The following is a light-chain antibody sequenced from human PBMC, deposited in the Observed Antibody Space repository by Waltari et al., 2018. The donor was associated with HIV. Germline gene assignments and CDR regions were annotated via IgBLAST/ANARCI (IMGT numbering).Light chain of an antibody. CDR1: QTLFYSSNNKNY. V-gene: IGKV4-1*01. J-gene: IGKJ2*01. Sequence: DIVMTQSPDSLTVSLGERDTINCKSNQTLFYSSNNKNYLAWYQQKPRQPPKLLIYWASSRESGVPERFIGSGSVTNFSLTITSLQAEDVAIYYCQQYFNTPYTFGRGTKVEI. CDR2: WAS. CDR3: QQYFNTPYT.